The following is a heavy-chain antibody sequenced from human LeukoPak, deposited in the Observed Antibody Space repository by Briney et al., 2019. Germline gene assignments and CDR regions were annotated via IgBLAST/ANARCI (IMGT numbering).Heavy chain of an antibody. CDR3: ARERVVVIAPRGWFDP. V-gene: IGHV4-34*01. J-gene: IGHJ5*02. D-gene: IGHD2-21*01. CDR2: INHSGST. CDR1: GGSFSGYY. Sequence: PSETLSLTCAVYGGSFSGYYWSWIRQPPGKGLEWIGEINHSGSTNYNPSLKSRVTISVDTSKKQFSLKLSSVTAADTAVYYCARERVVVIAPRGWFDPWGQGTLVTVSS.